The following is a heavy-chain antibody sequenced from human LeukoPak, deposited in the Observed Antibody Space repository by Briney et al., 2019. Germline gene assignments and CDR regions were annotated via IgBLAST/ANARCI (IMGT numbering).Heavy chain of an antibody. Sequence: GASVKVSCKASGYTFTGYYMHWVRQAPGQGLEWMGWINPNSGGTNYAQKLQGRVTMTTGTSTSTAYMELRSLRSDDTAVYYCAKGPSGWYGDYWGQGTLVTVSS. D-gene: IGHD6-19*01. CDR1: GYTFTGYY. CDR3: AKGPSGWYGDY. V-gene: IGHV1-2*02. CDR2: INPNSGGT. J-gene: IGHJ4*02.